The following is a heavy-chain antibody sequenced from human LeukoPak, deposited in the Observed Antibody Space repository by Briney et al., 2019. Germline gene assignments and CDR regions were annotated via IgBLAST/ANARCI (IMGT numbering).Heavy chain of an antibody. V-gene: IGHV3-74*01. CDR3: AREPPDIVVLPAAPWFDP. CDR1: GFIFSSYW. CDR2: IKTDGSST. Sequence: GGSLRLSCAASGFIFSSYWMHWVRQAPGKGLVWVSRIKTDGSSTNYADSVKGRFTISRDNAKNTLYLQMSSLRAEDTAVYYCAREPPDIVVLPAAPWFDPWGQGTLVTVSS. J-gene: IGHJ5*02. D-gene: IGHD2-2*01.